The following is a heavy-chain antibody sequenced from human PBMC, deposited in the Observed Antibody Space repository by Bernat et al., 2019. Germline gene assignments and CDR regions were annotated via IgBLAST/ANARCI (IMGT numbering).Heavy chain of an antibody. CDR1: GGSISSSSYY. D-gene: IGHD3-9*01. CDR3: ARHRVDGDWLLLPFDY. V-gene: IGHV4-39*01. J-gene: IGHJ4*02. Sequence: QLQLQESGPGLVKPSETLSLTCTVSGGSISSSSYYWGWIRQPPGKGLEWIGSIYYSGSTYYNPSLKSRVTISVDTSKNQFSLKLSSVTAADTAVYYCARHRVDGDWLLLPFDYWGQGTLVTVSS. CDR2: IYYSGST.